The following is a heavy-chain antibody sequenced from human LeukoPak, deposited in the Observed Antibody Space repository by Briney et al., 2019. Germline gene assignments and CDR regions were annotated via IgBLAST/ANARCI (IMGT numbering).Heavy chain of an antibody. CDR1: GFTFSSYG. J-gene: IGHJ4*02. V-gene: IGHV3-33*01. Sequence: GGSLRLSCAASGFTFSSYGMHWVRQAPGKGLEWVAVIWYDGSNKYYADSVKGRLTISRDNSKNTLYLQMNSLRAEDTAVYYCARGGYRSSWYTLGYWGQGTLVTVSS. CDR3: ARGGYRSSWYTLGY. D-gene: IGHD6-13*01. CDR2: IWYDGSNK.